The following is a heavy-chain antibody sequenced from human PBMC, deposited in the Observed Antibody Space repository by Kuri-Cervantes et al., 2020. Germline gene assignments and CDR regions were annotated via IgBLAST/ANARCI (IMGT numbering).Heavy chain of an antibody. J-gene: IGHJ5*02. D-gene: IGHD3-9*01. Sequence: GESLKISCAASGFTFSSYAMHWVRQAPGKGLEWVAVISYDGSNKYYADSVKGRFTISRDNAKNPLYLQMNSLRAEDTAVYYCARIGTGYKFRFDPWGQGTLVTVSS. CDR1: GFTFSSYA. V-gene: IGHV3-30-3*01. CDR2: ISYDGSNK. CDR3: ARIGTGYKFRFDP.